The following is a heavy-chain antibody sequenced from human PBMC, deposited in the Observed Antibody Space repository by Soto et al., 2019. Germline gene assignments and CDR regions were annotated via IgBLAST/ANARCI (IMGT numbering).Heavy chain of an antibody. V-gene: IGHV1-18*04. CDR1: GYTSADFG. CDR3: VRDQKYFRVNGNWFDS. Sequence: GSVEVSCKASGYTSADFGISWVLQAPGEGLEWMGWVSGNNGASNPAPKVQGRITMTLDTSTGVSYMALRSLRSDDTAIYYCVRDQKYFRVNGNWFDSWGQGTLVTVSS. CDR2: VSGNNGAS. J-gene: IGHJ5*01. D-gene: IGHD2-2*01.